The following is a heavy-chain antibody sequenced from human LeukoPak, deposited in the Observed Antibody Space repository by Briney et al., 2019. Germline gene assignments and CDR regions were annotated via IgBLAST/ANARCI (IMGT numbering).Heavy chain of an antibody. V-gene: IGHV1-2*02. J-gene: IGHJ4*02. CDR2: INPNSGAT. CDR3: AIERYCSSTSCYMGVGFDY. D-gene: IGHD2-2*02. Sequence: ASVKVSCKASGYTLTDYYLHWVRQAPGQGLKWVGWINPNSGATHYAQSFQARVTMTRDTSIASSYMELTGLESDDTAVYYCAIERYCSSTSCYMGVGFDYWGQGTLVTVSS. CDR1: GYTLTDYY.